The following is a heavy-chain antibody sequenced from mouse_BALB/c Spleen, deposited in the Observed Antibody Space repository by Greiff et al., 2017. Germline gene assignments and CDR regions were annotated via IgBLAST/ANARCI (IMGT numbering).Heavy chain of an antibody. D-gene: IGHD1-1*01. CDR1: GYAFSSSW. J-gene: IGHJ3*01. CDR3: ARKGDYGSSPAWFAY. V-gene: IGHV1-82*01. Sequence: VQLQQSGPELVKPGASVKISCTASGYAFSSSWMNWVKQRPGQGLEWIGRIYPGDGDTNYNGKFKGKATLTADKSYSTAYMQLSSLTSVDSAVYFCARKGDYGSSPAWFAYWGQGTLVTVSA. CDR2: IYPGDGDT.